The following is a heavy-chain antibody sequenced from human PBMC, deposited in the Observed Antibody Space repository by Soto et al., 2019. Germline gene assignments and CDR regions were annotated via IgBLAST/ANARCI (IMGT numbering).Heavy chain of an antibody. CDR2: ISGSGGST. CDR1: GFTFSSYA. CDR3: ARRGPGTYFDY. V-gene: IGHV3-23*01. D-gene: IGHD6-13*01. J-gene: IGHJ4*02. Sequence: EVQLLESGGGLVQPGGSLRLSCAASGFTFSSYAMNWVRQAPGTGLEWVSVISGSGGSTYYADSVKGRFTISRDNSKNTLYLQMNSLRAEDTAVYYCARRGPGTYFDYWGQGTLVTVSS.